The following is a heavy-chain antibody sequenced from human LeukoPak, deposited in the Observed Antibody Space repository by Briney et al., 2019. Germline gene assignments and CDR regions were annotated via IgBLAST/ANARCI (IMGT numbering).Heavy chain of an antibody. D-gene: IGHD6-13*01. CDR2: INPGGNKK. Sequence: GSLRLSCAASGLMFNGYWMHWFRQVPGKGLVWVSEINPGGNKKNYADSVWGRSTVSRDNAKDTVYLQMDRVSVGDTAVYYCARGTVGAPGFDYWGQGTLVSVSS. CDR1: GLMFNGYW. J-gene: IGHJ4*02. CDR3: ARGTVGAPGFDY. V-gene: IGHV3-74*01.